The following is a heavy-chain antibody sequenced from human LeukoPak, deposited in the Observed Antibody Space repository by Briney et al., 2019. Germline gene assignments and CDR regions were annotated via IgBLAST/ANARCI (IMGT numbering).Heavy chain of an antibody. CDR1: GFTFSSYD. CDR3: ARGVRVGLVRGVIFDY. D-gene: IGHD3-10*01. V-gene: IGHV3-13*04. J-gene: IGHJ4*02. CDR2: IGTAGDT. Sequence: GRSLRLSCAASGFTFSSYDMHWVRQATGKGLEWVSSIGTAGDTYYPGSVKGRFTISREDTKNSLHLQMNSLRAGNTAVYYCARGVRVGLVRGVIFDYWGQGTLVTVSS.